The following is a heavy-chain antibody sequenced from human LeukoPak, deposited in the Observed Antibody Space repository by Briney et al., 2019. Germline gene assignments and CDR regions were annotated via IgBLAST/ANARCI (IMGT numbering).Heavy chain of an antibody. D-gene: IGHD3-22*01. Sequence: GGSLRLSCAASGFTFSSYAMSLVRQAPGKGLEWVSAISGSGGSTYYADSVKGRFTISRDNSKNTLYLQMNSLRAEDTAVYYCAKGAYDSSGYPSDYWGQGTLVTVSS. CDR1: GFTFSSYA. CDR3: AKGAYDSSGYPSDY. V-gene: IGHV3-23*01. CDR2: ISGSGGST. J-gene: IGHJ4*02.